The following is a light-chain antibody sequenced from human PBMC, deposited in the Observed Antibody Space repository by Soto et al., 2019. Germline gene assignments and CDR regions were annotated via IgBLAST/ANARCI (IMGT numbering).Light chain of an antibody. J-gene: IGKJ2*01. V-gene: IGKV3-11*01. Sequence: EIVLTQSPATLSLFPGERATLSCRASQSVSSYLTWYQQKPGQAPRLLIYGASNRATGIPARFSGSGSGTDFTLTISSLEPEDFAVYYCQQRSKLYTFGQATKLEIK. CDR2: GAS. CDR3: QQRSKLYT. CDR1: QSVSSY.